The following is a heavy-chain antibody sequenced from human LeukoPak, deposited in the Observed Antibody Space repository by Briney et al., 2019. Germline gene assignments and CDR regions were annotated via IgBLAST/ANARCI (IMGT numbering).Heavy chain of an antibody. CDR1: GGSISSSSYY. V-gene: IGHV4-39*01. CDR2: IYYSGST. J-gene: IGHJ4*02. Sequence: SETLSLTCTVSGGSISSSSYYWGWIRQPPGKGLEWIGSIYYSGSTYYNPSLKSRVTISVDTSKNQYSLKLSSVTAADTAVYYCARYGSGYYWGQGTLVTVSS. CDR3: ARYGSGYY. D-gene: IGHD3-10*01.